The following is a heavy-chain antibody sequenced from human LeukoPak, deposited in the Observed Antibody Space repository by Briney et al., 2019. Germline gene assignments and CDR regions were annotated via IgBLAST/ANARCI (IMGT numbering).Heavy chain of an antibody. CDR2: ISGSGGST. Sequence: QTGGSLRLSCAASGFTFSSYAMSWVRQAPGKGLEWVSAISGSGGSTYYADSVKGRFTISRDNSKNTLYLQMNSLRAEDTAVYYCAKDKSGSGYYLRFDYWGQGTLVTVSS. V-gene: IGHV3-23*01. J-gene: IGHJ4*02. D-gene: IGHD3-22*01. CDR3: AKDKSGSGYYLRFDY. CDR1: GFTFSSYA.